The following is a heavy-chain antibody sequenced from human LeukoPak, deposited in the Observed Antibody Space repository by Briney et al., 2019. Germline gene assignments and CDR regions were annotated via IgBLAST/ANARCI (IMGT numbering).Heavy chain of an antibody. CDR1: GYTFTGYY. Sequence: ASVKVSCKASGYTFTGYYMHWVQQAPGQGLEWMGWINPNSGGTNYAQKFQGRVTMTRDTSISTAYMELSRLRSDDTAVYYCARVAVAGTNYYYYYMDVWGKGTTVTVSS. J-gene: IGHJ6*03. CDR2: INPNSGGT. D-gene: IGHD6-19*01. CDR3: ARVAVAGTNYYYYYMDV. V-gene: IGHV1-2*02.